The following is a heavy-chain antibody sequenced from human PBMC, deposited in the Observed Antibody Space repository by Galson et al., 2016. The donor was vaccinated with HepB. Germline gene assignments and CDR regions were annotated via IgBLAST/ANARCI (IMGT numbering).Heavy chain of an antibody. J-gene: IGHJ4*02. CDR3: AKRHEYCPPVGCSVDS. D-gene: IGHD2/OR15-2a*01. Sequence: SLRLSCAASGFTFNSYAMNWVRQAPGKGLEWVSIISDSGVNTFYADSVKGRFTISRDNSKNTLYLQMNSLRVDDTAVYYCAKRHEYCPPVGCSVDSWGQGTLVSVSS. V-gene: IGHV3-23*01. CDR2: ISDSGVNT. CDR1: GFTFNSYA.